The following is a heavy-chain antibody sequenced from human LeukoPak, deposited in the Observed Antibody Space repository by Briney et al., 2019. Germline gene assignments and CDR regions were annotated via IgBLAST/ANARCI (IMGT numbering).Heavy chain of an antibody. Sequence: PGGPLRLSCAASGFTFSSYAMSWVRQAPGKGLEWVSAISGSGGSTYYADSVKGRFTISRVNSKNTLYLQMNSLRAEDTAVYYCAKDVPYWNDAGVANYWGQGTLVTVSS. J-gene: IGHJ4*02. CDR1: GFTFSSYA. CDR2: ISGSGGST. CDR3: AKDVPYWNDAGVANY. V-gene: IGHV3-23*01. D-gene: IGHD1-1*01.